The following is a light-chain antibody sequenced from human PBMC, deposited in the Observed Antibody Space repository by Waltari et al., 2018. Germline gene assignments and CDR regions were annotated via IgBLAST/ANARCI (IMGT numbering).Light chain of an antibody. J-gene: IGKJ4*01. Sequence: IVMTQSPATLSVSPGERATFSGRASQSVSSNLAWYQQKPGQAPRLLIYGASTRATGIPARFSGSGSGTEFTLTISSLQSEDFAVYYCQQYNNWPPLTFGGGTKVEIK. CDR3: QQYNNWPPLT. CDR1: QSVSSN. CDR2: GAS. V-gene: IGKV3-15*01.